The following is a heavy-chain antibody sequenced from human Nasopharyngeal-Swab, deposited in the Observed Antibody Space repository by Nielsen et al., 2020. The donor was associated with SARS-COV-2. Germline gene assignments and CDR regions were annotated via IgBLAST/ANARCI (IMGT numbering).Heavy chain of an antibody. CDR3: AREGTGYDYYDSSGYQSTSDAFDI. CDR1: GDSVSSNSAA. V-gene: IGHV6-1*01. CDR2: TYYRSKWYN. D-gene: IGHD3-22*01. J-gene: IGHJ3*02. Sequence: SQTLSLNCAISGDSVSSNSAAWNWIRQSPSRGLEWLGRTYYRSKWYNDYAVSVKSRITINPDTSKNQFSLQLNSVTPEDTAVYYCAREGTGYDYYDSSGYQSTSDAFDIWGQGTMVTVSS.